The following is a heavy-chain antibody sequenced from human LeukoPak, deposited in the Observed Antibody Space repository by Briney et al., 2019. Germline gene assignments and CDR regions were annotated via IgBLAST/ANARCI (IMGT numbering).Heavy chain of an antibody. CDR2: VNTDGSTP. J-gene: IGHJ4*02. Sequence: GGSLRLSCAASGFTFSSYWMHWVRQAPGKGLVWVSRVNTDGSTPTYADSVKGRFTISRDNSKNTLYLQMNSLRAEDTAVYYCARDPRYGGNFFDYWGQGTLVTVSS. CDR1: GFTFSSYW. D-gene: IGHD4-23*01. CDR3: ARDPRYGGNFFDY. V-gene: IGHV3-74*01.